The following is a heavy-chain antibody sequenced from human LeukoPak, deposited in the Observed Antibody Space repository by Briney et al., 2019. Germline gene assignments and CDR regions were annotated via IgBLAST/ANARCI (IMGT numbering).Heavy chain of an antibody. CDR3: ARVGSAGATSAFDI. D-gene: IGHD1-26*01. J-gene: IGHJ3*02. Sequence: PGGSLRLSCAASGFTFSSYSMNWVRQAPGKGLEWVSYISSRSSTTDHADSARGRFAISRDNAKNSLYLQMNSLRAEDTAIYYCARVGSAGATSAFDIWGRGTMVTVSS. V-gene: IGHV3-48*04. CDR2: ISSRSSTT. CDR1: GFTFSSYS.